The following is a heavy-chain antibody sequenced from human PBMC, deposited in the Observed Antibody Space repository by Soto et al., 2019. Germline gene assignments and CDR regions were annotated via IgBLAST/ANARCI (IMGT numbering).Heavy chain of an antibody. CDR2: IIPIFGTA. CDR1: GGTFSSYA. J-gene: IGHJ4*02. Sequence: QVXLVQSGAEVKKXGSSVKVSCKASGGTFSSYAISWVRQAPGQGLEWMGGIIPIFGTANYAQKFXGXXXXTAXEXXXXXXXXXXXXXXXXTAVXYCARERXSSXLLDYWGQGTLVTVXS. V-gene: IGHV1-69*01. CDR3: ARERXSSXLLDY. D-gene: IGHD6-19*01.